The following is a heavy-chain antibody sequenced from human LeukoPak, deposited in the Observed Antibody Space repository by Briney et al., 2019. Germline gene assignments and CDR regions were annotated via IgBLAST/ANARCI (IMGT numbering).Heavy chain of an antibody. CDR2: IYTSGST. CDR1: GGSISSYY. D-gene: IGHD5-18*01. V-gene: IGHV4-4*07. Sequence: SVTLSLTCTVSGGSISSYYWSWIRQPAGKGLEWIGRIYTSGSTNYNPSLKSRVTMSVDTSKNQFSLKLSSVTAADTAVYYCARARGYSYGFYWYFDLWGRGTLVTVSS. J-gene: IGHJ2*01. CDR3: ARARGYSYGFYWYFDL.